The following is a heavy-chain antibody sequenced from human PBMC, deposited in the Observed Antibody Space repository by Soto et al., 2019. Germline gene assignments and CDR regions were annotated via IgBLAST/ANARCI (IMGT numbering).Heavy chain of an antibody. CDR1: GGTFSSYA. CDR3: ARDSHYYDSSGYSLAPGAFGI. Sequence: QVQLVQSGAEVKKPGSSVKVSCKASGGTFSSYAISWVRQAPGQGLEWMGGIIPIFGTANYAQKFQGRVTIAADESTSTGYMELSRLRSEVSAVYYCARDSHYYDSSGYSLAPGAFGIWGQGTMVAVSS. J-gene: IGHJ3*02. CDR2: IIPIFGTA. V-gene: IGHV1-69*01. D-gene: IGHD3-22*01.